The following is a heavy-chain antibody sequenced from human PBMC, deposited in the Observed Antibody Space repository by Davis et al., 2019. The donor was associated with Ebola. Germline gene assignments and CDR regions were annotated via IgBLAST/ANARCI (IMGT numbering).Heavy chain of an antibody. CDR3: AGEMATIFGDF. D-gene: IGHD5-24*01. Sequence: ASVKVSCKASGYTFTSYAMHWVRQAPGQRLEWMGWINAGNGNTKYSQKFQGRVTITADKSTSTAYMELSSLRSEDTAVYYCAGEMATIFGDFWGQGTLVTVSS. CDR1: GYTFTSYA. J-gene: IGHJ4*02. V-gene: IGHV1-3*01. CDR2: INAGNGNT.